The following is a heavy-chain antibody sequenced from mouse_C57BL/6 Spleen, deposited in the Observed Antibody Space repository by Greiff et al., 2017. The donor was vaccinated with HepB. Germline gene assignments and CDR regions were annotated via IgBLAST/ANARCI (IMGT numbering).Heavy chain of an antibody. J-gene: IGHJ3*01. V-gene: IGHV3-6*01. CDR2: ISYDGSN. D-gene: IGHD2-5*01. Sequence: EVKVEESGPGLVKPSQSLSLTCSVTGYSITSGYYWNWIRQFPGNKLEWMGYISYDGSNNYNPSLKNRISITRDTSKNQFFLKLNSVTTEDTATYYCARESNYGGFAYWGQGTLVTVSA. CDR1: GYSITSGYY. CDR3: ARESNYGGFAY.